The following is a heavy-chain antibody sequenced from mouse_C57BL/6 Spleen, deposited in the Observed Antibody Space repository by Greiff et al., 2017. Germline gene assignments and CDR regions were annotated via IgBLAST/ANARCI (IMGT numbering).Heavy chain of an antibody. CDR2: IHPNSGST. D-gene: IGHD2-5*01. CDR3: ARSEAYYSNYEFAY. J-gene: IGHJ3*01. Sequence: QVQLKQPGAELVKPGASVKLSCKASGYTFTSYWMHWVKQRPGQGLEWIGMIHPNSGSTNYNEKFKSKATLTVDKSSSTAYMQLSSLTSEDSAVYYCARSEAYYSNYEFAYWGQGTLVTVSA. CDR1: GYTFTSYW. V-gene: IGHV1-64*01.